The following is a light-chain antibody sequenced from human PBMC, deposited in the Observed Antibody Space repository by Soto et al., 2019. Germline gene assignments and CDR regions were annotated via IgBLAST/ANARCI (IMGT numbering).Light chain of an antibody. CDR3: CSYAGSSTYV. Sequence: QSVLTQPASVSGSPGQSITISCTGTSSDVGSYNLVSWYQQHPGKAPKLMIYEVSKRPSGGSNRFSGSKSGNTASLTISGLQAEDEADYYCCSYAGSSTYVFGTGTKVT. CDR2: EVS. J-gene: IGLJ1*01. CDR1: SSDVGSYNL. V-gene: IGLV2-23*02.